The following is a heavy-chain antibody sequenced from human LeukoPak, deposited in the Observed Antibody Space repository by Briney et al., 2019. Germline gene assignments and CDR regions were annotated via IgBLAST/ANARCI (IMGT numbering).Heavy chain of an antibody. D-gene: IGHD6-13*01. Sequence: SETLSLTCAVYGGSFSGYYWSWIRQPPGKGLEWIGEINHSGSTNYNPSLKSRVTISVDTSKNQFSLKLSSVTAADTAVYYCASRMYGSSGRYFHHWGQGTLVTVSS. CDR2: INHSGST. J-gene: IGHJ1*01. CDR3: ASRMYGSSGRYFHH. CDR1: GGSFSGYY. V-gene: IGHV4-34*01.